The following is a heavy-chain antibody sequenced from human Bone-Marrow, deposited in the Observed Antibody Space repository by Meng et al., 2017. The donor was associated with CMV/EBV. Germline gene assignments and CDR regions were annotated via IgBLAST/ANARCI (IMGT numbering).Heavy chain of an antibody. CDR3: ARDRAVGWADGLDV. CDR1: GFTFSSYW. D-gene: IGHD6-19*01. CDR2: IKQDGSEK. Sequence: GESLKISCAASGFTFSSYWMSWVRQAPGKGLEWVANIKQDGSEKYYVDSVKGRFTISRDNAKNSLYLQMNSLRAEDTAVYYCARDRAVGWADGLDVWGQGTTVTVSS. J-gene: IGHJ6*02. V-gene: IGHV3-7*01.